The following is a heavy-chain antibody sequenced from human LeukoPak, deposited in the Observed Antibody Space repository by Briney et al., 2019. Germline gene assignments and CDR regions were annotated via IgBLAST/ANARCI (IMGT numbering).Heavy chain of an antibody. Sequence: PGGSLRLSCAASGFTFSTFAMIWVRQPPGKGLEWVSSIFPSGGEIHYADSVRGRFTISRDNSKSTLSLQMNSLRAEDTAVYYCAKGRLGELSLGFYWGQGTLVTVSS. CDR2: IFPSGGEI. CDR1: GFTFSTFA. V-gene: IGHV3-23*01. D-gene: IGHD3-16*02. J-gene: IGHJ4*02. CDR3: AKGRLGELSLGFY.